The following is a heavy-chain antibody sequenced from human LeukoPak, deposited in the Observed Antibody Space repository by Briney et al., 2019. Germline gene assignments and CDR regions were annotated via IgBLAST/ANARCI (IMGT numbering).Heavy chain of an antibody. CDR1: GFTFSSYW. V-gene: IGHV3-7*01. CDR3: ARDLSGYDFWSGYSTLPDY. CDR2: IKQDGSEK. D-gene: IGHD3-3*01. Sequence: PGGSLRLSCAASGFTFSSYWMSWVRQAPGKGLEWVANIKQDGSEKYYVDSVKGRFTISRDNAKNSLYLQMNSLRAEDTAVYYCARDLSGYDFWSGYSTLPDYWGQGTLVTVSS. J-gene: IGHJ4*02.